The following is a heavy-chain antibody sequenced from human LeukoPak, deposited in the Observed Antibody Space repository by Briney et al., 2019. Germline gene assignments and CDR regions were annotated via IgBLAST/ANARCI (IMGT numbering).Heavy chain of an antibody. CDR3: ARDRVRPPTRAVMFYYYYGMDV. CDR1: GFPFNSYW. D-gene: IGHD3-10*02. J-gene: IGHJ6*02. V-gene: IGHV3-7*01. Sequence: PGGSLRLSCAASGFPFNSYWMTWVRQAPGKGLQWVANIRQDGNIKYYVDSVKGRFTISRDNAMNSLYLQMNSLRAEDTAVYYCARDRVRPPTRAVMFYYYYGMDVWGQGTTVTVSS. CDR2: IRQDGNIK.